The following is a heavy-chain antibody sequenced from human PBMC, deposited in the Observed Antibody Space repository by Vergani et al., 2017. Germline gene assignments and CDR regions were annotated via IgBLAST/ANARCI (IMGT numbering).Heavy chain of an antibody. J-gene: IGHJ4*02. V-gene: IGHV3-30*02. CDR1: GFTFSSYG. CDR2: IRYDGSNK. D-gene: IGHD3-9*01. Sequence: QVQLVESGGGVVQPGGSLRLSCAASGFTFSSYGMHWVRQAPGKGLEWVAFIRYDGSNKYYADSVKGRFTISRDNSKNTRYLQMNSLRAEDTAVYYCAKDLDDILTGPFDYWGQGTLVTVSS. CDR3: AKDLDDILTGPFDY.